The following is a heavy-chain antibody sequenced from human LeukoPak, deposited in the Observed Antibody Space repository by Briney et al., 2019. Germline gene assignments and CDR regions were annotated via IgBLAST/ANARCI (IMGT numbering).Heavy chain of an antibody. J-gene: IGHJ6*02. CDR2: IKQDGSEK. CDR3: ATHYYGSGSPDYYYYYGMDV. Sequence: GGSLRLSCAASGFTFSSYWMSWVRQAPGKGLEWVANIKQDGSEKYYVDSVKGRFTISRDNAKNSLYLQMNSLRAEDTAVYYCATHYYGSGSPDYYYYYGMDVWGQGTTVTVSS. D-gene: IGHD3-10*01. V-gene: IGHV3-7*01. CDR1: GFTFSSYW.